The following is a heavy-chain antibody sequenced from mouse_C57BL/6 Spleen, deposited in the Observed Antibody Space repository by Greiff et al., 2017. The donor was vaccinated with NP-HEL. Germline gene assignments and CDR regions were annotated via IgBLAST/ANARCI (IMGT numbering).Heavy chain of an antibody. Sequence: QVQLQQPGAELVKPGASVKLSCKASGYTFTSYWMHWVKQRPGQGLEWVGMIHPNSGSTNYNEKFKSKATLTVDKSSSTAYMQLSSLTSEDSAVYCDAVYYGNDGFAYWGQGTLVTVSA. CDR2: IHPNSGST. J-gene: IGHJ3*01. D-gene: IGHD2-2*01. CDR3: AVYYGNDGFAY. CDR1: GYTFTSYW. V-gene: IGHV1-64*01.